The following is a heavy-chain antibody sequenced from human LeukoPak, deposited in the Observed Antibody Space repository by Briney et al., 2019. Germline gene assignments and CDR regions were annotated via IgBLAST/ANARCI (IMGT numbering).Heavy chain of an antibody. D-gene: IGHD3-3*02. J-gene: IGHJ4*02. CDR2: IYSGGST. CDR3: ARLYGTFLQWSPYFDY. Sequence: GGSLRLSCAASGFTVSSNFMSCVRQAPGKGLEWVSVIYSGGSTYYADSVKGRFTISRHNSKNTLYLQMNSLRAEDTAVYYCARLYGTFLQWSPYFDYWGQGTLVTVSS. CDR1: GFTVSSNF. V-gene: IGHV3-53*04.